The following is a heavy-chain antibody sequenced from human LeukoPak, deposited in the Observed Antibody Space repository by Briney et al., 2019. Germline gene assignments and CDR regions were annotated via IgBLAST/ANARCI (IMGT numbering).Heavy chain of an antibody. V-gene: IGHV3-21*01. J-gene: IGHJ3*02. CDR3: ARTGQSDAFDI. D-gene: IGHD1-1*01. Sequence: GGSLRLSCAASGFTFNSYSMTWVRQAPGKGLEWVSSISSSSSYIYYADSVKGRFTISRDNAKNSLYLQMNSLRAEDTAVYYCARTGQSDAFDIWGQGTMVTVSS. CDR1: GFTFNSYS. CDR2: ISSSSSYI.